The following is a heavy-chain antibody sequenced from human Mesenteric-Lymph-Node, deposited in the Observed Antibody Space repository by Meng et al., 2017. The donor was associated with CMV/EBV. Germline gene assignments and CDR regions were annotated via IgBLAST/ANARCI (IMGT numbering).Heavy chain of an antibody. CDR3: ATDDYGNSRGGWDSDPFDN. CDR2: IKTENDGAPT. J-gene: IGHJ3*02. V-gene: IGHV3-15*01. D-gene: IGHD4-11*01. Sequence: AWMSWVRQAPGTGLEWIARIKTENDGAPTDYAAPVKGRFTISRDDSKNTLYLQMNNLETEDTAVYYCATDDYGNSRGGWDSDPFDNWGQGTMVTVSS. CDR1: AW.